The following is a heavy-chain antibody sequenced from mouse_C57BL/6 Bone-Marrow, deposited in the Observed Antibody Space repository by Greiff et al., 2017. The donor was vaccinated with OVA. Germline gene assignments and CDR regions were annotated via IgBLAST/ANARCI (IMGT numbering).Heavy chain of an antibody. J-gene: IGHJ3*01. CDR1: GFNIKDDY. V-gene: IGHV14-4*01. CDR3: TPGWAY. Sequence: EVKLMASGAELVRPGASVKLSCTASGFNIKDDYMHWVKQRPEQGLEWIGWIDPENGDTEYASKFQGKATITADTSSNTAYLQLSSLTSEDTAVYYCTPGWAYWGQGTLVTVSA. CDR2: IDPENGDT.